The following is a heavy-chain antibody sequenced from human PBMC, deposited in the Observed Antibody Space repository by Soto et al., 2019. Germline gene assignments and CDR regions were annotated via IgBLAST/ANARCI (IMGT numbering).Heavy chain of an antibody. J-gene: IGHJ4*02. CDR3: AKDWEFDWPNYYFDY. CDR2: ISGDGSST. V-gene: IGHV3-23*01. CDR1: GFTFSSYA. D-gene: IGHD3-9*01. Sequence: GGSLRLSCAASGFTFSSYAMSWVRQAPGKGLEWVSAISGDGSSTYFADSGKGRFTISRDNSKNTLYLQMNSLRAEDTAVYYCAKDWEFDWPNYYFDYWGQGTLVTDSS.